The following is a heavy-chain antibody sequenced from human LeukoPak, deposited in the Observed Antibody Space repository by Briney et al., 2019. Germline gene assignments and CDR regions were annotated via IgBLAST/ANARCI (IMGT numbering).Heavy chain of an antibody. J-gene: IGHJ4*02. V-gene: IGHV1-24*01. Sequence: ASPKVACKVAGYTHTEVAMQWRRRAPPKGLEWMGGFDPEDGETIYARKFQGRVTMTEDTSTDTAYMELSSLRSEDTAVYYCPTGVVATIPECWGKGTLVSVSS. CDR2: FDPEDGET. D-gene: IGHD5-12*01. CDR3: PTGVVATIPEC. CDR1: GYTHTEVA.